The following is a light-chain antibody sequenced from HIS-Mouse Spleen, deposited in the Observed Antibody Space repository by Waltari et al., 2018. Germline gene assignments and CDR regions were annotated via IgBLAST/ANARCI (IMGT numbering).Light chain of an antibody. V-gene: IGKV2-30*02. J-gene: IGKJ2*01. Sequence: DVVMTQSTLSLPVTLGQPASVSCRSSQSLVHSDGNTYLNWFTQRPGQSPRRLIYKVSNRDSGVPDRFSGSGSGTDFTLKISRVEAEDVGVYYCMQGTHWPPYTFGQGTKLEIK. CDR3: MQGTHWPPYT. CDR1: QSLVHSDGNTY. CDR2: KVS.